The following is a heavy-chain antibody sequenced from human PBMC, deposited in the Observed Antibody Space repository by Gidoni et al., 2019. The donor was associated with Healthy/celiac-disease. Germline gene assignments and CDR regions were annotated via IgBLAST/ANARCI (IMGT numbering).Heavy chain of an antibody. Sequence: EVHLVPSGAEVKQPRESRKISCQGSGYRFINYWIGWVRQMPGKGLEWMGIIYPGDSATRYSPSFQGQVTISADKTIRTAYMQWSSLKASDTAMYYCARHSVGGSYTDYWGQGTLVTVSS. CDR1: GYRFINYW. J-gene: IGHJ4*02. D-gene: IGHD1-26*01. CDR2: IYPGDSAT. CDR3: ARHSVGGSYTDY. V-gene: IGHV5-51*01.